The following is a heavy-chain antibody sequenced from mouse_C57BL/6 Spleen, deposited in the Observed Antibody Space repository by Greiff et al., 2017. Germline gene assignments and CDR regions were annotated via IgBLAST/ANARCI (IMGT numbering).Heavy chain of an antibody. CDR3: AFYYDYDALAMDY. CDR2: IDPSDSYT. Sequence: QVQLQQPGAELVMPGASVKLSCKASGYTFTSYWMHWVKQRPGQGLEWIGEIDPSDSYTNYNQKFKGKSTLTVDKSSSAAYMQLSSLTSEGSAVYYCAFYYDYDALAMDYWGQGTSVTVSS. CDR1: GYTFTSYW. V-gene: IGHV1-69*01. J-gene: IGHJ4*01. D-gene: IGHD2-4*01.